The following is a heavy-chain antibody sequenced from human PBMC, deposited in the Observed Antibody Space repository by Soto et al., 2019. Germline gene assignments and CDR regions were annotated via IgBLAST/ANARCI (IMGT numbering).Heavy chain of an antibody. V-gene: IGHV1-69*12. Sequence: QVQLVQSGAEVKKPGSSVKVSCKASGGTFSSYAISWVRQAPGQGLEWMGGFIPIFGTANYAQKFQGRFTITADESTSTAYMELSSLRSEDTAVYYCARYRYGYSYFDYWGQGTLVTVSS. CDR2: FIPIFGTA. J-gene: IGHJ4*02. D-gene: IGHD5-18*01. CDR1: GGTFSSYA. CDR3: ARYRYGYSYFDY.